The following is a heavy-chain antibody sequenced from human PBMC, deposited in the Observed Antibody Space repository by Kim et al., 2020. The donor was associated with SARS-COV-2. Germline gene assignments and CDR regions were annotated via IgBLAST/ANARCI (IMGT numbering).Heavy chain of an antibody. CDR2: ISSSSSYI. D-gene: IGHD1-26*01. J-gene: IGHJ3*02. Sequence: GGSLRLSCAASGFTFSSYSMNWVRQAPGKGLEWVSSISSSSSYIYYADSVKGRFTISRDNAKNSLYLQMNSLRAEDTAVYYCARGGSSELARAFDIWGQGTMVTVSS. CDR1: GFTFSSYS. CDR3: ARGGSSELARAFDI. V-gene: IGHV3-21*01.